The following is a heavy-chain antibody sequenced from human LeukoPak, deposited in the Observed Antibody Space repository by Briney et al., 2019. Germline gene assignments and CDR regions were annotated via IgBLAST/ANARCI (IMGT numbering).Heavy chain of an antibody. CDR1: GGTFSSYA. J-gene: IGHJ4*02. V-gene: IGHV1-69*13. Sequence: SVKVSCKASGGTFSSYAISWVRQAPGQGLEWMGGIIPIFGTANYAQKFQGRVTITADESTSTAYMELSSLRSEDTAVYYCATHSESYFRFFDYWGQGTLVTVSS. CDR2: IIPIFGTA. D-gene: IGHD1-26*01. CDR3: ATHSESYFRFFDY.